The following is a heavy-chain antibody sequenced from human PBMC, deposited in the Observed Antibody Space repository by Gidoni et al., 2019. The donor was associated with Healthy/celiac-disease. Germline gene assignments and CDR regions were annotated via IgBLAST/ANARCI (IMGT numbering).Heavy chain of an antibody. CDR1: GGSFSGYK. J-gene: IGHJ4*02. CDR3: ARGRSGSFSFDY. D-gene: IGHD1-26*01. Sequence: QVQLQQWGAGLLKPSDNLSLTCAVYGGSFSGYKWSWVRQPPGKGLEWIGEINHSGSTNYNPSLKSRVTISVDTSKNQFSLKLSSVTAADTAVYYCARGRSGSFSFDYWGQGTLVTVSS. CDR2: INHSGST. V-gene: IGHV4-34*01.